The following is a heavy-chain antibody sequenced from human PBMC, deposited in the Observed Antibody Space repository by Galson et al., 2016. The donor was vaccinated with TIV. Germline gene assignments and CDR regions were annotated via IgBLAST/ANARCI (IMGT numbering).Heavy chain of an antibody. J-gene: IGHJ4*02. CDR1: GGPFRSYA. D-gene: IGHD3-10*01. CDR2: IIPMFGIT. V-gene: IGHV1-69*13. Sequence: SVKVSCKASGGPFRSYAISWVRQAPGQGLEWMGGIIPMFGITNYAQKFQGRVTITADEFPSTAYMELSSLRYEDTAVYYCARAPDYSGSGSQGYFEYWGQGTLVIVSS. CDR3: ARAPDYSGSGSQGYFEY.